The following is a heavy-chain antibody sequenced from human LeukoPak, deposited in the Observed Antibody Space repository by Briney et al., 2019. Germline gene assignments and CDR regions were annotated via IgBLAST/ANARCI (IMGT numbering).Heavy chain of an antibody. CDR3: ARIRLRGRFDP. V-gene: IGHV4-59*01. D-gene: IGHD2-15*01. CDR1: GGSISSYY. J-gene: IGHJ5*02. CDR2: IYYSGST. Sequence: SETLSLTCTVSGGSISSYYWSRIRQPPGKGLEWIGYIYYSGSTNYNPSLKSRVTISVDTSKNQFSLKLSSVTAADTAVYYCARIRLRGRFDPWGQGTLVTVSS.